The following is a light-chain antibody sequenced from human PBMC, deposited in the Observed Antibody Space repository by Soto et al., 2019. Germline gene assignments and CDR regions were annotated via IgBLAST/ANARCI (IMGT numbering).Light chain of an antibody. CDR2: EVN. J-gene: IGLJ1*01. CDR1: SSDVGGYNY. CDR3: NSYTSSTTYV. Sequence: QSVLTQPASVSGSPGQSITISCTGTSSDVGGYNYVSWYQQHPGKAPKLMIYEVNNRPSGISNRFSGSKSGNTASLTISALQAEDEADYYCNSYTSSTTYVFGTGTKVTAL. V-gene: IGLV2-14*01.